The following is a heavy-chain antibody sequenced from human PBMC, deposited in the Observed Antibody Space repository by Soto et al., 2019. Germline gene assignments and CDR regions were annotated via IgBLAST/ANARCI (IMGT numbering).Heavy chain of an antibody. CDR3: ARDLNYDFWSGYSGVNWFDP. D-gene: IGHD3-3*01. Sequence: ASLKVSCKASGYTFTGYYMHWVRQAPGQGLEWMGWINPNSGGTNYAQKFQGRVTMTRDTSISTAYMELSRLRSDDTAVYYCARDLNYDFWSGYSGVNWFDPWGQGTLVTVSS. J-gene: IGHJ5*02. CDR1: GYTFTGYY. V-gene: IGHV1-2*02. CDR2: INPNSGGT.